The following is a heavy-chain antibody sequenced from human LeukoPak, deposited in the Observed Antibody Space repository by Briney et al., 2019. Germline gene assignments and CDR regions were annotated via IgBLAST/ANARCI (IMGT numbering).Heavy chain of an antibody. V-gene: IGHV1-2*02. D-gene: IGHD6-19*01. J-gene: IGHJ4*02. CDR2: VSPNSGGT. CDR1: GYDFIDCD. Sequence: ASVKLSCAASGYDFIDCDMHWVRQAPGQGLGLMGWVSPNSGGTVYPQKFQGRVTMTRVTAISTAYMELSRLRSDDTAVYYCTRDPVSSSGWWEFDYWGQGTLVTVSS. CDR3: TRDPVSSSGWWEFDY.